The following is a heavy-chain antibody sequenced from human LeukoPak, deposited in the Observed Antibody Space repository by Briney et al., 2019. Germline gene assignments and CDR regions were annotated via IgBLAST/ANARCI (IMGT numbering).Heavy chain of an antibody. J-gene: IGHJ6*04. V-gene: IGHV3-30*04. D-gene: IGHD3-10*02. Sequence: GRPLRLSCAASGFTFSSYAMHWVRQAPGKGLEWVAVISYDGSNKYYADSVKGRFTISRDNSKSTLYLQMNSLRAEDTAVYYCAELGITMIGGVWGKGTTVTISS. CDR1: GFTFSSYA. CDR2: ISYDGSNK. CDR3: AELGITMIGGV.